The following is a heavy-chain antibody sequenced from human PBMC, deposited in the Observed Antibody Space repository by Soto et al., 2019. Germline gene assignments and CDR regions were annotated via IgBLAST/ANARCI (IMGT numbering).Heavy chain of an antibody. V-gene: IGHV4-39*02. CDR3: AREGGRYCTGGSCQVDY. D-gene: IGHD2-15*01. J-gene: IGHJ4*02. Sequence: QLQLQESGPGLVKPSETLSLTCTVSGGSISSSSYYWGWIRQPPGKGLEWIGSIYYSGNTYYTPSLKSRVTISVDTSKNQFSLKLSSVTDADTAVYYCAREGGRYCTGGSCQVDYWGQGTLVTVSS. CDR2: IYYSGNT. CDR1: GGSISSSSYY.